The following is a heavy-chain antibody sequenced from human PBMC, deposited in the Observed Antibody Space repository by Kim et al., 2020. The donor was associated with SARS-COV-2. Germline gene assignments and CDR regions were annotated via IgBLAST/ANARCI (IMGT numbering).Heavy chain of an antibody. CDR1: GYSFTSYW. CDR3: ALGIAAAGIEDY. CDR2: IDPSDSYT. V-gene: IGHV5-10-1*01. D-gene: IGHD6-13*01. Sequence: GESLKISCKGSGYSFTSYWISWVRQMPGKGLEWMGRIDPSDSYTNYSPSFQGHVTISADKSISTAYLQWSSLKASDTAMYYCALGIAAAGIEDYWGQGTLVTVSS. J-gene: IGHJ4*02.